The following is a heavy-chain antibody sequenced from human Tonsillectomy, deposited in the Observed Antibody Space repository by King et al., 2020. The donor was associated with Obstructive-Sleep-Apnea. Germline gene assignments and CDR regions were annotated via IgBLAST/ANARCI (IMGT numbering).Heavy chain of an antibody. CDR2: INPNSGGT. CDR3: ARVPYYYDSSGYYNDAFFDY. V-gene: IGHV1-2*04. CDR1: GYTFTRYY. Sequence: VQLVESGAEVKKPGASVKVSCKASGYTFTRYYMHWVRQAPGQGLEWMGWINPNSGGTNYAQKFQGWVTMTRDTSISTAYMELSRLRSDDTAVYYCARVPYYYDSSGYYNDAFFDYWGQGTLVTVSS. D-gene: IGHD3-22*01. J-gene: IGHJ4*02.